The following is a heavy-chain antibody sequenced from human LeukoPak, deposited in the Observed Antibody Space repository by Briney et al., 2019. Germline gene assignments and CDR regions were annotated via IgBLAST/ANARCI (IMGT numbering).Heavy chain of an antibody. Sequence: GESLRLSCAASGFTFSSYWMHWVRQAPGKGLVWVSHIINDGSRTTYADSVKGRFTISRDNAKNMVYLQMNSLRAEDTAVYYCARSDGGFDYWGQGTLVTVSA. CDR3: ARSDGGFDY. D-gene: IGHD5-24*01. CDR1: GFTFSSYW. J-gene: IGHJ4*02. CDR2: IINDGSRT. V-gene: IGHV3-74*03.